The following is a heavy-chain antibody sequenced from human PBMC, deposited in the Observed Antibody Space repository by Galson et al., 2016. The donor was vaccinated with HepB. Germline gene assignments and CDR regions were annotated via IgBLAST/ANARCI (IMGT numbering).Heavy chain of an antibody. CDR2: TYYRSKWYY. CDR3: ARGTRNAFDY. J-gene: IGHJ4*02. D-gene: IGHD1-14*01. Sequence: CAISGDCVSGNGAAAWNWFRQSPSRGLEWLGRTYYRSKWYYEYALSVTSRITISPDTSKNQFSLQLNSVTPEDAAVYFCARGTRNAFDYWGQGTLVTVSS. V-gene: IGHV6-1*01. CDR1: GDCVSGNGAAA.